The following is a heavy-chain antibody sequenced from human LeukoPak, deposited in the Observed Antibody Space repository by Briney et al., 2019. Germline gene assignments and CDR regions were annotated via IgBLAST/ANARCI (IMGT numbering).Heavy chain of an antibody. J-gene: IGHJ4*02. V-gene: IGHV3-21*01. CDR3: ARVKESVSGGDHVDY. CDR2: ISSSSSYI. CDR1: GFTFSSYS. Sequence: GGSLRLSCAASGFTFSSYSMNWVRQAPGKGLEWVSSISSSSSYIYYADSVKGRFTISRDNAKNSLYPQMNSLRAEDTAVYYCARVKESVSGGDHVDYWGQGTLVTVSS. D-gene: IGHD2-21*02.